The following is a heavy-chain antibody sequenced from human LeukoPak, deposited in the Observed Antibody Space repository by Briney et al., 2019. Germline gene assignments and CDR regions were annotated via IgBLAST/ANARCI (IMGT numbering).Heavy chain of an antibody. CDR2: IYYSGST. CDR3: ARIRTTGWNDAFDI. CDR1: GGSISSYY. Sequence: EPSETLSLTCTVSGGSISSYYWSWIRQPPGKGLEWIGYIYYSGSTNYNPSLKSRVTISVDTSKNQFSLKLSSVTAADTAVYYCARIRTTGWNDAFDIWGQGTMVTVSS. V-gene: IGHV4-59*01. J-gene: IGHJ3*02. D-gene: IGHD1-1*01.